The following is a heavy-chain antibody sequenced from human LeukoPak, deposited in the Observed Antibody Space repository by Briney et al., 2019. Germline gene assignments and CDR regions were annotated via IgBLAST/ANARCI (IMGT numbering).Heavy chain of an antibody. V-gene: IGHV1-46*01. D-gene: IGHD3-10*01. Sequence: AAVKVSCKASGYTFIRYYIHWVRQAPGQGLEWMGIVNPSGDSTNYAQKFQGRVTMTRDTSTSTVYMELSSLRSEDTAVYYCASPEVRGVIYFDYWGQGTLVTVSS. CDR1: GYTFIRYY. J-gene: IGHJ4*02. CDR3: ASPEVRGVIYFDY. CDR2: VNPSGDST.